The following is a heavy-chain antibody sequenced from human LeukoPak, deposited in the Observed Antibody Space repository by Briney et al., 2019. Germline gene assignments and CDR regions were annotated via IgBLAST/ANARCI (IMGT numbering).Heavy chain of an antibody. CDR3: ARAFLAVAGYADY. CDR1: GFTFSSYW. CDR2: IKQDGSEK. J-gene: IGHJ4*02. Sequence: GGSLRLSCAASGFTFSSYWMSWVRQAPGKGLEWVANIKQDGSEKYYVDSVKGRFTISRDNAKNSLYLQMNSLRAEDTAVYYCARAFLAVAGYADYWGQGTLVTVSS. V-gene: IGHV3-7*01. D-gene: IGHD6-19*01.